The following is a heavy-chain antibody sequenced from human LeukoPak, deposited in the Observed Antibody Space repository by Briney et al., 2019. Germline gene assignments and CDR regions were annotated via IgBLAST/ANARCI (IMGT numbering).Heavy chain of an antibody. V-gene: IGHV4-39*07. CDR3: ARVGVLWFGELLGPNWFDP. CDR1: GGSISSSSYY. D-gene: IGHD3-10*01. CDR2: IYYSGST. J-gene: IGHJ5*02. Sequence: SETLSLTCTVSGGSISSSSYYWGWIRQPPGKGLEWIGSIYYSGSTYYNPSLKSRVTISVDTSKNQFSLKLSSVTAADTAVYYCARVGVLWFGELLGPNWFDPWGQGTLVTVSS.